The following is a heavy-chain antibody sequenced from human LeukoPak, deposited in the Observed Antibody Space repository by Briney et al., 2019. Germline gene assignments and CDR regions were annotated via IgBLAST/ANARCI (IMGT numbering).Heavy chain of an antibody. D-gene: IGHD6-13*01. Sequence: SVKVSCKASGFTFTSSAMQWVRQARGQRLEWIGWIVVGSGNTNYAQKFQERVTITRDMSTSTAYMELSSLRSEDTAVYYCAADRLGSSSWYWFDPWGQGTLVTVSS. CDR2: IVVGSGNT. J-gene: IGHJ5*02. CDR1: GFTFTSSA. CDR3: AADRLGSSSWYWFDP. V-gene: IGHV1-58*02.